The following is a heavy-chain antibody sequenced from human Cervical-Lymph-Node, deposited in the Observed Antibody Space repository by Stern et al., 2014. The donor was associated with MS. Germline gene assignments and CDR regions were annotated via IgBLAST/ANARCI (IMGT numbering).Heavy chain of an antibody. CDR3: ARGSSVWFPLYYVDD. CDR2: IRQDGRER. Sequence: EVQLEESGGGLVKPGGTLRLSCAVSGFSFSNHWMNWVRQAPGKGLEWVAKIRQDGRERYYGDSVKGRVTISRDNAEGSLYLQMNSLRVEDTAMYYCARGSSVWFPLYYVDDWGQGRPVTISS. J-gene: IGHJ4*02. V-gene: IGHV3-7*01. D-gene: IGHD6-13*01. CDR1: GFSFSNHW.